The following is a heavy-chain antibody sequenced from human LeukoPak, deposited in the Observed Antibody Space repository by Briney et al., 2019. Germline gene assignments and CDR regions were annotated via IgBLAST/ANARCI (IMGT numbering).Heavy chain of an antibody. J-gene: IGHJ5*02. V-gene: IGHV3-21*01. D-gene: IGHD2-8*01. CDR1: GFAFSSYS. CDR3: ARGGKWSPRDRFDP. Sequence: GGSLRLSCAASGFAFSSYSMNWVRQAPGKGLEWVSSISSSSSYIYYADSVKGRFTISRDNAKNPLYLQMNSLRAEDTAVYYCARGGKWSPRDRFDPWGQGTLATVSS. CDR2: ISSSSSYI.